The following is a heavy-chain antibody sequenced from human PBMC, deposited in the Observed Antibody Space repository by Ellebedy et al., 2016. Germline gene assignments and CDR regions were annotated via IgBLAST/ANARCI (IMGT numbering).Heavy chain of an antibody. Sequence: GESLKISCAASGFTVSSNYMSWVRQAPGKGLDWVSLIYSGGSTYYADSVKGRFTISRDNSKNTLYLQMNSLRAEDTAVYYCARDRSRTMIALDYWGQGTLVTVSS. CDR2: IYSGGST. CDR3: ARDRSRTMIALDY. CDR1: GFTVSSNY. J-gene: IGHJ4*02. D-gene: IGHD3-22*01. V-gene: IGHV3-66*01.